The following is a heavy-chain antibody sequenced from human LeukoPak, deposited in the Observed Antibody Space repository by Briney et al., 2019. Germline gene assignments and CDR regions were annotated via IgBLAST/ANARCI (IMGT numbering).Heavy chain of an antibody. CDR3: TRVPSSGHNDY. V-gene: IGHV4-59*01. D-gene: IGHD3-22*01. CDR2: ICYTGST. Sequence: SETLSLTCTVSGGSISSYDWSWIRQPPGKGLEWIGYICYTGSTNYNPSLKSRVTMSVDTSKNQFSLTLSSVTAADTAVYYCTRVPSSGHNDYWGQGTLVTVSS. J-gene: IGHJ4*02. CDR1: GGSISSYD.